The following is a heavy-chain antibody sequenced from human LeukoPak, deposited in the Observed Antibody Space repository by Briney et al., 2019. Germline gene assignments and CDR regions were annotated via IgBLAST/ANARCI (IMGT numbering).Heavy chain of an antibody. CDR1: GYTFTSYY. V-gene: IGHV1-46*01. J-gene: IGHJ6*02. CDR3: ATDSVCGRPPRYYYLYTMNV. D-gene: IGHD3-16*01. CDR2: INPSGGSI. Sequence: ASVKVSCKASGYTFTSYYMHWVRQAPGQGLEWMGRINPSGGSISYAQKFQGRVTMTRDTSISTAYMELSRLTSDTTAVYYCATDSVCGRPPRYYYLYTMNVWGQGTTVTASS.